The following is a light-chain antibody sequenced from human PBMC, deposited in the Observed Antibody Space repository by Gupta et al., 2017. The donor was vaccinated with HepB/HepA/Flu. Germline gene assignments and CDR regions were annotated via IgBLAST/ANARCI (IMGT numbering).Light chain of an antibody. CDR2: DAS. CDR1: QSVSSY. Sequence: DIVLTQSPATLSLSPGESATLSCRASQSVSSYLAWYQQKPGQAPRLLNYDASNRATGIPARCSSSGSGTDFTLTISSLEPEDFAVYYCQRQSNWRTFGEGTKVEIK. V-gene: IGKV3-11*01. J-gene: IGKJ4*01. CDR3: QRQSNWRT.